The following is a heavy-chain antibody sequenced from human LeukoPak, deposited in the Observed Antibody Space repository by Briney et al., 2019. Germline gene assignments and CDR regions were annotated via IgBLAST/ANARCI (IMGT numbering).Heavy chain of an antibody. CDR1: GYTFTSFG. Sequence: ASVKVSCKASGYTFTSFGISWVRHAPGQGLEWMGWISAYNGNTNYAQKLQGRVTMTTDTSTSTAYMELRSLRSDDTAVYYCAKNNARGIDDCFDYWGQGTLVTVSS. CDR3: AKNNARGIDDCFDY. CDR2: ISAYNGNT. J-gene: IGHJ4*02. V-gene: IGHV1-18*01. D-gene: IGHD1-14*01.